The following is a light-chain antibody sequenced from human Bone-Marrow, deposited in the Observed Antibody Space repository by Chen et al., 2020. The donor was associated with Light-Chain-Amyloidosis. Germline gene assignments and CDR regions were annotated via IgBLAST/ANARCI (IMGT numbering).Light chain of an antibody. CDR1: NLGSKG. J-gene: IGLJ2*01. CDR3: QVWDSSGDHPV. V-gene: IGLV3-21*03. Sequence: SYVLTQPPSVSAASGKTASIICEGENLGSKGVHWYQQMPGQAHVLDLYDDTGRPSGIPERFSGSNSWNTATLTISRVESGDEADYYCQVWDSSGDHPVFGGGTKLTFL. CDR2: DDT.